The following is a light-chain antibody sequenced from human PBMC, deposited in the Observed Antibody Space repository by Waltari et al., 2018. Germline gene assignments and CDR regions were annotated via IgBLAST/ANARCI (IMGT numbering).Light chain of an antibody. CDR2: AAS. CDR3: QQGYSRVT. J-gene: IGKJ5*01. CDR1: QNIRNY. V-gene: IGKV1-39*01. Sequence: DIQVTQSPSSLSASVGDRVTITCRTSQNIRNYLNWYQQKPGKAPKLLIYAASSLHSDVPSRFSGSGSGADFTRTISSLQPEDYGTYSCQQGYSRVTFGQGTRLEIK.